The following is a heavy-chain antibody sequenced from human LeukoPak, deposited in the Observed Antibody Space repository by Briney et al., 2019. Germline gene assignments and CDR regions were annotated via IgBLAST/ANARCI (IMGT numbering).Heavy chain of an antibody. J-gene: IGHJ4*02. D-gene: IGHD1-26*01. V-gene: IGHV1-2*02. CDR1: GHTFTGYY. CDR2: INPNSGGT. Sequence: ATVKVSCKASGHTFTGYYMHWVRQAPGQGLEWMGWINPNSGGTNYARKFQGRVTMTRDTSISTAYMDLSRLRSDDTAVYYCARGVSGSYSFDYWGQGTLVIVSS. CDR3: ARGVSGSYSFDY.